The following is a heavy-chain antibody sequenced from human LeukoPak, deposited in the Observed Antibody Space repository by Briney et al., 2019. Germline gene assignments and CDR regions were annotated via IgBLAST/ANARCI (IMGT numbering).Heavy chain of an antibody. D-gene: IGHD4-11*01. V-gene: IGHV4-34*01. CDR1: GGSLSGYY. CDR3: ASRHIYSNYVDY. J-gene: IGHJ4*02. Sequence: SETLSLTCAVYGGSLSGYYWSWIRQPPGKGLEWIGEITHTGFTNYNPSLESRVVISVDTYNNHFSLKARSVAAADTAVYYCASRHIYSNYVDYWGQGTLVTVSS. CDR2: ITHTGFT.